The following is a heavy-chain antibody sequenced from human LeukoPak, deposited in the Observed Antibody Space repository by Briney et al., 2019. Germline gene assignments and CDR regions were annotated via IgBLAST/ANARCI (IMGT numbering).Heavy chain of an antibody. Sequence: GGSLRLSCAASGFTFSSYSMNWVRQAPGKGLEWISYVTSSSSTIYYADSVKGRFTISRDNAKNSLYLQMNSLRAEDTAVYYCARESHSSGSYPYDAFDIWGQGTMVTVSS. CDR1: GFTFSSYS. CDR3: ARESHSSGSYPYDAFDI. V-gene: IGHV3-48*01. J-gene: IGHJ3*02. CDR2: VTSSSSTI. D-gene: IGHD1-26*01.